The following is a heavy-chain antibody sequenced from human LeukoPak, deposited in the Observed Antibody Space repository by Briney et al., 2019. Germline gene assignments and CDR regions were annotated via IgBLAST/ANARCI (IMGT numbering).Heavy chain of an antibody. CDR3: ARLHYDFWSGLAPNWFDP. CDR2: IYYIGST. D-gene: IGHD3-3*01. V-gene: IGHV4-39*01. Sequence: SETLSLTCTVSGGSISSSSYYWGWIRQPPGKGLEWIGSIYYIGSTYYNPSLKSRVTISVDTSKNQFSLKLSSVTAADTAVYYCARLHYDFWSGLAPNWFDPWGQGTLVTVSS. CDR1: GGSISSSSYY. J-gene: IGHJ5*02.